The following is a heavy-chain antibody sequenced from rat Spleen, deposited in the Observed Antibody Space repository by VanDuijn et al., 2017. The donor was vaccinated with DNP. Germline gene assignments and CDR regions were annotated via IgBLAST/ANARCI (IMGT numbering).Heavy chain of an antibody. Sequence: VQLKQSGPGLVQPSQTLSLTCTVSGLSLTDYSVHWVRQPPGKGLEWMGRIQSGASTDHNSALKSRLSISRDTSKSQVFLKMNSLQTEDTAIYFCTLRNNPPFAYWGQGTLVTVSS. CDR2: IQSGAST. J-gene: IGHJ3*01. D-gene: IGHD1-10*01. CDR1: GLSLTDYS. V-gene: IGHV2-19*01. CDR3: TLRNNPPFAY.